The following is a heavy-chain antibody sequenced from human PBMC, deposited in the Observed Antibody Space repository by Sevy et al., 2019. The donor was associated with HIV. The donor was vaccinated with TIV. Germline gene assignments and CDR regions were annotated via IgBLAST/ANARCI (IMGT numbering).Heavy chain of an antibody. J-gene: IGHJ4*02. CDR3: AHETVGRLEF. V-gene: IGHV3-7*01. CDR1: GFTFSDNW. CDR2: IKKDGSDK. Sequence: GGSLRLSCAASGFTFSDNWMNWVRQAPGKGLEWVANIKKDGSDKHYVDSVEGRFTISRDNAKNLLFLQMNSLRVEDTAVYYCAHETVGRLEFWGQGTLVTVSS. D-gene: IGHD3-16*01.